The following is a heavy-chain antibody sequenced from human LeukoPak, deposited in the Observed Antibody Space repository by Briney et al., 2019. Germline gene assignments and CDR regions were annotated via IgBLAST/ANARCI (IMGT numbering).Heavy chain of an antibody. D-gene: IGHD6-19*01. J-gene: IGHJ6*02. CDR3: ARVGGVAVAGPKKYYYYGMDV. CDR1: GFTFSSYW. Sequence: PGGSLRLSCAASGFTFSSYWMSWVRQAPGKGLEWVANIKQDGSEKYYADSVKGRFTISRDNAKNSLYLQMNSLRAEDTAVYYCARVGGVAVAGPKKYYYYGMDVWGQGTTATVSS. CDR2: IKQDGSEK. V-gene: IGHV3-7*01.